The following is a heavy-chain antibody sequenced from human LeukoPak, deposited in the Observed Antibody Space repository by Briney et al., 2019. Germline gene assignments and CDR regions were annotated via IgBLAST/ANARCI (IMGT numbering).Heavy chain of an antibody. CDR3: ARDPGHSNYINDY. V-gene: IGHV3-74*01. Sequence: GGSPRLSCAASGFTFSNYWTHWVRQIPGKGLVWVSRISSDGTNTHYADSVKGRFTISRDNAENTLYLQMTSLRAEDTAVYYCARDPGHSNYINDYWGQGTLVTVSS. CDR2: ISSDGTNT. J-gene: IGHJ4*02. D-gene: IGHD4-11*01. CDR1: GFTFSNYW.